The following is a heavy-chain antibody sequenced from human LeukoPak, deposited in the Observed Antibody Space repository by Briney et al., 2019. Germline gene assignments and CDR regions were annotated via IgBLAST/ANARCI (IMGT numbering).Heavy chain of an antibody. CDR3: ARDVDHSHRTADY. V-gene: IGHV3-21*01. J-gene: IGHJ4*02. Sequence: PGGSLRLSCAASGFTFSTYNMNWVRQAPGKGLEWVSSISTGSSYIHYADSVKGRFTISRDNAKNSLYLQMDSLRVEDTAVYYYARDVDHSHRTADYWGQGTLATVSS. CDR1: GFTFSTYN. CDR2: ISTGSSYI. D-gene: IGHD1-26*01.